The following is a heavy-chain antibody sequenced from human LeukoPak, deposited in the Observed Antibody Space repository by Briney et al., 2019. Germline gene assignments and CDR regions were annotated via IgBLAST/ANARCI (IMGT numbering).Heavy chain of an antibody. D-gene: IGHD6-13*01. CDR2: IWDGGSNK. CDR1: GFTFSSYG. J-gene: IGHJ6*02. V-gene: IGHV3-33*08. Sequence: PGGSLRLSCAASGFTFSSYGMHWVRQAPGKGLEWVAGIWDGGSNKYYADSVKGRFTISRDNSKNTLYLQMNSLRTEDTAVYYCARDSVVAAAGPYYYYYGMDVWGQGTTVTVSS. CDR3: ARDSVVAAAGPYYYYYGMDV.